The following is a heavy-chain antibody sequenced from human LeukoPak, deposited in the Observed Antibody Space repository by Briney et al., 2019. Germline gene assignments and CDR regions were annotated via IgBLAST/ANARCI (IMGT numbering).Heavy chain of an antibody. J-gene: IGHJ3*02. CDR1: GFTFSSYS. Sequence: GGSLTLSCAASGFTFSSYSMNWVRQAPGKGLEGVSSISSSSSYIYYADSVKGRFTISRDNAKNSLYLQMNSLRAEDTAVYYCARSSPHCSSTSCYHDAFDIWGQGTMVTVSS. CDR2: ISSSSSYI. CDR3: ARSSPHCSSTSCYHDAFDI. V-gene: IGHV3-21*01. D-gene: IGHD2-2*01.